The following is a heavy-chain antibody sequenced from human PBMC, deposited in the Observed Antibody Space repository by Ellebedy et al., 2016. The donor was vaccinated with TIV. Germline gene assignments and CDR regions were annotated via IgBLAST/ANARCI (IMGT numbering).Heavy chain of an antibody. V-gene: IGHV1-8*03. J-gene: IGHJ6*02. CDR2: MNPNSGNT. Sequence: AASVKVSCKASGYTFTSYDINWVRQATGQGLEWMGWMNPNSGNTGYAQKFQGRVTITRNTSISTAYMELSSLRSEDTAVYYCARKRSMGRGMDVWGQGTTVTVSS. CDR1: GYTFTSYD. CDR3: ARKRSMGRGMDV. D-gene: IGHD5-24*01.